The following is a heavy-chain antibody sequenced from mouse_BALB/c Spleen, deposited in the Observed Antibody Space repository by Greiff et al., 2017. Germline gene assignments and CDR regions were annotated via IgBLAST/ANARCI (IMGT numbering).Heavy chain of an antibody. J-gene: IGHJ4*01. CDR3: TRDDYYGSSGYAMDY. D-gene: IGHD1-1*01. V-gene: IGHV5-6-4*01. CDR2: ISSGGSYT. Sequence: EVKLMESGGGLVKPGGSLKLSCAASGFTFSSYTMSWVRQTPEKRLEWVATISSGGSYTYYPDSVKGRFTISRDNAKNTLYLQMSSLKSEDTAMYYCTRDDYYGSSGYAMDYWGQGTSVTVSS. CDR1: GFTFSSYT.